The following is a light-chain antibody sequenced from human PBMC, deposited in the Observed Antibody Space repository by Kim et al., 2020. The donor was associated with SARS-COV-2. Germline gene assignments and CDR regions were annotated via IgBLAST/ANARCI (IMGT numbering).Light chain of an antibody. Sequence: GQTVRIRCQADSLRNYYASRYQQKPGQAPVLVIYGKNNRPSGIPDRFSGSSSGNTASLTITGAQAEDEADYYCNSRDSSGNPHYVFGTGTKVTVL. V-gene: IGLV3-19*01. J-gene: IGLJ1*01. CDR2: GKN. CDR1: SLRNYY. CDR3: NSRDSSGNPHYV.